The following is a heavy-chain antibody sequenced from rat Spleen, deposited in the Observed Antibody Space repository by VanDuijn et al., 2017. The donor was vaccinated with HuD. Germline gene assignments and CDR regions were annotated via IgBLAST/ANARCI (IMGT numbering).Heavy chain of an antibody. CDR3: TTVIQGHGFAY. Sequence: EVQLVESGGGLVQPGRSMKVSCAVSGFTFSDFGMHWIRQAPTKGLEWVASISPSGGSTYYRDSVKGRVTISRHNTQNTLYLQMNSLRSEDTATYYCTTVIQGHGFAYWGQGTLVTVSS. CDR1: GFTFSDFG. V-gene: IGHV5-19*01. CDR2: ISPSGGST. J-gene: IGHJ3*01. D-gene: IGHD1-1*01.